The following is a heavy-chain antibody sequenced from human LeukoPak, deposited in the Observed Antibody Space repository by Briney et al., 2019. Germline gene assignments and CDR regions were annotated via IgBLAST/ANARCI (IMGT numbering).Heavy chain of an antibody. J-gene: IGHJ5*02. CDR2: ISSSGSTI. CDR3: ARLSMVRGNWFDP. CDR1: GFTFSDYY. D-gene: IGHD3-10*01. Sequence: GGSLRFSCAASGFTFSDYYMSWIRQAPGKGLERVSYISSSGSTIYYADSVKGRFTISRDNAKNSLYLQMNSLRAEDTAVYYCARLSMVRGNWFDPWGQGTLVTVSS. V-gene: IGHV3-11*01.